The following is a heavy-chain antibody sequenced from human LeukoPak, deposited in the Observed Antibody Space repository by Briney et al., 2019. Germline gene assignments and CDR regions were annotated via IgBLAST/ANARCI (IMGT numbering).Heavy chain of an antibody. J-gene: IGHJ4*02. V-gene: IGHV4-34*01. Sequence: SETLSLTCAVYGGSFSGYYWSWIRQPPGKGLEWIGEINHSGSTNYNPSLKSRVTISVDTSKNQFSLKLSSVTAADTAVYYCARLNGGNPGDYWGQGTLVTVSS. CDR3: ARLNGGNPGDY. D-gene: IGHD4-23*01. CDR2: INHSGST. CDR1: GGSFSGYY.